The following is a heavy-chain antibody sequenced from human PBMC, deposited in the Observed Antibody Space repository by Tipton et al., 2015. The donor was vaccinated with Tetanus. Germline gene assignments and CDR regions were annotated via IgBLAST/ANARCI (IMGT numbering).Heavy chain of an antibody. Sequence: TLSLTCTVFGGSVSSGSYYWAWIRQPPGKGLEYIGYILYGGSTHYSPSLKSRVTVSADPSKNQFSLKLSSVTAADTAVYYCARIHDFWSGYLDFWGQVTLVTVSS. CDR1: GGSVSSGSYY. D-gene: IGHD3-3*01. CDR2: ILYGGST. V-gene: IGHV4-61*01. J-gene: IGHJ4*02. CDR3: ARIHDFWSGYLDF.